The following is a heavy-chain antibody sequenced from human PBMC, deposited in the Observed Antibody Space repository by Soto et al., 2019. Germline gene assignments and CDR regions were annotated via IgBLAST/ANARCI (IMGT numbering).Heavy chain of an antibody. CDR3: ARGGYGAWYLDL. J-gene: IGHJ2*01. CDR1: GFTFSSYW. CDR2: INSDGSRT. Sequence: EVQLAESGGGLVQPGGSLRLSCAASGFTFSSYWMHWVRQAPGKGLVWVSRINSDGSRTNFADSVKGRFTLSRDNAENTLYLQINSLRAEDTAVYYCARGGYGAWYLDLWGRGTLATVSS. D-gene: IGHD5-18*01. V-gene: IGHV3-74*01.